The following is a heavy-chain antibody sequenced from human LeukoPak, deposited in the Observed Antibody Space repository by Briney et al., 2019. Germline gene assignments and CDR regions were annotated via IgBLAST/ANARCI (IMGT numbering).Heavy chain of an antibody. D-gene: IGHD2-2*01. CDR1: GLTVSGNY. V-gene: IGHV3-23*01. Sequence: PGGSLRLSCAASGLTVSGNYMSWVRQAPGKGPEWVSAISGSGGSTYYADSVKGRFTISRDNSKNTLYLQMNSLRAEDTAVYYCAKLPREYCSSTSCPNWFDPWGQGTLVTVSS. CDR3: AKLPREYCSSTSCPNWFDP. CDR2: ISGSGGST. J-gene: IGHJ5*02.